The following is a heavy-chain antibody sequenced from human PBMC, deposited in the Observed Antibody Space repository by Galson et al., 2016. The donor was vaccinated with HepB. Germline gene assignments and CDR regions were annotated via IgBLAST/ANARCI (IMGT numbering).Heavy chain of an antibody. J-gene: IGHJ3*01. CDR3: AKDPQWTTSSRGAFDV. CDR1: GFTFKRHA. V-gene: IGHV3-23*01. Sequence: SLRLSCAASGFTFKRHAMSWVRQTPGKGLEWVSTITGRGTSTYYADSVEGRFTISRDNSKSTLYLQMNGLRAEDTAVYYCAKDPQWTTSSRGAFDVWGQGTMLTVSS. D-gene: IGHD6-6*01. CDR2: ITGRGTST.